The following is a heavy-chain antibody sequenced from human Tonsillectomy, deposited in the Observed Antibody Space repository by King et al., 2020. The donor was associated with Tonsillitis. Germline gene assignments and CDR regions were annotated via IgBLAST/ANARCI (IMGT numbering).Heavy chain of an antibody. CDR1: GFTFSGYA. CDR2: ISGGGGST. Sequence: EVQLVESGGGLVQPGGSLRLSCAASGFTFSGYAMTWVRQAPEKGLEWVSAISGGGGSTYYADSVKGRFTISRDNSKNMLYLQMNSLRAEDTALYYCAKGWELDYYYYGMDVWGQGTTVTVSS. V-gene: IGHV3-23*04. CDR3: AKGWELDYYYYGMDV. D-gene: IGHD1-26*01. J-gene: IGHJ6*02.